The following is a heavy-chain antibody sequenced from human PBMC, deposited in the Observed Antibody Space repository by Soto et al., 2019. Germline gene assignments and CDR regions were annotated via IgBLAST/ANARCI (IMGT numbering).Heavy chain of an antibody. V-gene: IGHV1-18*01. CDR1: GYTFTSYG. CDR3: ARDSRRRATIFDYYYGMDV. D-gene: IGHD5-12*01. Sequence: GASVKVSCKASGYTFTSYGISWVRQAPGQGLEWMGWISAYNGNTNYAQKLQGRVTMTTDTSTSTAYMELRSLRSDDTAVYYCARDSRRRATIFDYYYGMDVWGQGTTVTVSS. CDR2: ISAYNGNT. J-gene: IGHJ6*02.